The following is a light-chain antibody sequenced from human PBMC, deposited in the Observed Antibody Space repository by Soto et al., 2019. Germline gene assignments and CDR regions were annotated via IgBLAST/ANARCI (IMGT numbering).Light chain of an antibody. V-gene: IGLV2-14*01. CDR1: SSDVGGYNY. Sequence: QSALTQPASVSGSPGQSITISCTGTSSDVGGYNYVSWLQQHPGKVPKLIIYDVSSRPSGVSNRFSGSKSGNTASLTISGLQAEAEDDYYCTSYTSSNTHVFGGGTKLTVL. J-gene: IGLJ1*01. CDR3: TSYTSSNTHV. CDR2: DVS.